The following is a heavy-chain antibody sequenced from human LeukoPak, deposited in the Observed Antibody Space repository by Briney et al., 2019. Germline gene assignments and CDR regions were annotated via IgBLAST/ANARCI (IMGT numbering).Heavy chain of an antibody. D-gene: IGHD2-2*01. CDR3: ARDLVSPVVPVPNFDY. CDR2: IYYSGST. J-gene: IGHJ4*02. Sequence: SETLSLTCTVSGGSISSGGYYWSWIRQHPGKGLEWIGYIYYSGSTYYNPSLKSRVTISVDTSKNQFSLKLSSVTAADTAVYYCARDLVSPVVPVPNFDYWGQGTLVTVSS. V-gene: IGHV4-31*03. CDR1: GGSISSGGYY.